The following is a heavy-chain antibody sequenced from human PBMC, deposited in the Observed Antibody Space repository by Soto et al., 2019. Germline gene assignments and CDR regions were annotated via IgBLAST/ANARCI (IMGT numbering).Heavy chain of an antibody. Sequence: GGSLRLSCAASGFTFSSYGMHWVRQAPGKGLEWVAVISYDGSNKYYADPVKGRFTISRDNSKNTLYLQMNSLRAEDTAVYYCAKDGHCSSTSCYDHYYYGMDVWGQGTTVTVSS. CDR3: AKDGHCSSTSCYDHYYYGMDV. CDR2: ISYDGSNK. CDR1: GFTFSSYG. D-gene: IGHD2-2*01. J-gene: IGHJ6*02. V-gene: IGHV3-30*18.